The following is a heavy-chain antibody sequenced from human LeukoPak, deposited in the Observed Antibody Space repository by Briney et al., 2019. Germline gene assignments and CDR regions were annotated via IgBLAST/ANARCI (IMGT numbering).Heavy chain of an antibody. Sequence: SETLSLTCTVSGGSISSSSYYWGWIRQPPGKGLEWIGSIYYSGSTYYNPSLKSRVTISVDTSKNQFSLKLSFVTAADTAVYYCARVIRGPEGTIDYWGQGTLVTVSS. J-gene: IGHJ4*02. CDR3: ARVIRGPEGTIDY. CDR1: GGSISSSSYY. CDR2: IYYSGST. D-gene: IGHD3-16*01. V-gene: IGHV4-39*07.